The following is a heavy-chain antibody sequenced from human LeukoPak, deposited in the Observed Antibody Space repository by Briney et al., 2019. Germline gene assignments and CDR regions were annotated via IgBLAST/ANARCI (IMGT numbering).Heavy chain of an antibody. CDR2: ISAYNGNA. V-gene: IGHV1-18*01. CDR1: GYTFTSYG. D-gene: IGHD3-10*01. J-gene: IGHJ6*03. CDR3: ARDGSGSYYNYYYMDV. Sequence: GASVKVSCKASGYTFTSYGISWVRQAPGQGLEWMGWISAYNGNANYAQKLQGRVTMTTDTSTSTAYMELRSLRSDDTAVYYCARDGSGSYYNYYYMDVWGKGTTVTISS.